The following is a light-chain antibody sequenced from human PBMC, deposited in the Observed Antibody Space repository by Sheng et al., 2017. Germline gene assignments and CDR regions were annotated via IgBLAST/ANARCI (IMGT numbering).Light chain of an antibody. J-gene: IGLJ2*01. CDR2: NND. V-gene: IGLV1-44*01. CDR1: SSNIGRDN. Sequence: QSVLTQPPSASGTPGQRVTISCSGSSSNIGRDNVYWYQQLPGTAPKLLIYNNDQRPSGVPDRFSGSKSGTSASLAISGLQAEDEADYYCQSYDSSLSGSVFGGGTKLTV. CDR3: QSYDSSLSGSV.